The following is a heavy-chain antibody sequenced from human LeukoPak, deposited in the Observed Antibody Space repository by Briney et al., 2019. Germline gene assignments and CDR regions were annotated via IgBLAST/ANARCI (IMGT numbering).Heavy chain of an antibody. CDR3: VRGGLCGGSCYPNWFDP. V-gene: IGHV1-18*01. D-gene: IGHD2-15*01. CDR1: GYTFTSYG. J-gene: IGHJ5*02. Sequence: ASVKVSCKASGYTFTSYGISWVRQAPGQGLEWMGWISAYNGNTNYAQKLQGRVTMTTDTSTSTAYMELRSLRSDDTAVYYCVRGGLCGGSCYPNWFDPWGQGTLVTVSS. CDR2: ISAYNGNT.